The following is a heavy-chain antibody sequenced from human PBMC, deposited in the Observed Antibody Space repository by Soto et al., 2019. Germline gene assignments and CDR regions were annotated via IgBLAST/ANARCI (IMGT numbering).Heavy chain of an antibody. J-gene: IGHJ4*02. CDR1: GFTFSGHT. CDR2: VSSTSSHI. D-gene: IGHD3-10*01. Sequence: EVQLVESGGGLVKPGGSRRLSCAASGFTFSGHTINWVRQAPGKGLEWVSSVSSTSSHIYYADSVKGRFTVSRDNAEKYLYLQMNSLRAEDTAIYYCARCMGYDGSGYAFFDSWGQGTLVTVSS. CDR3: ARCMGYDGSGYAFFDS. V-gene: IGHV3-21*01.